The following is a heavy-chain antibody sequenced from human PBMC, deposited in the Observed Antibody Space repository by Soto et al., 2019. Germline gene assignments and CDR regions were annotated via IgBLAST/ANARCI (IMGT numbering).Heavy chain of an antibody. CDR1: GGSISSYY. CDR2: IYYSGST. Sequence: SDTLSLTCTVSGGSISSYYWSWIRQPPGKGLEWIGYIYYSGSTNYNPSLKSRVTISVDTSKNQFSLKLSSVTAADTAVYYCARNYGPAYTFDYWGQGTLVTVSS. V-gene: IGHV4-59*08. CDR3: ARNYGPAYTFDY. J-gene: IGHJ4*02. D-gene: IGHD3-10*01.